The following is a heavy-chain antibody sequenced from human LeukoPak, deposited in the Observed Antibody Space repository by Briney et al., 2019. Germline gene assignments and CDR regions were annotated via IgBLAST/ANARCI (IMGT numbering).Heavy chain of an antibody. D-gene: IGHD2-2*01. V-gene: IGHV4-4*07. Sequence: PSETLSLTCTVSGGSFSSYYWSWIRQPAGKGLEWIGRIYPSGITNYNPSLKSRVTMSVDTSKNQFSLKLSSVTAADTAVYYCARVAVPAAKGAFDIWGQGTMVTVSS. CDR1: GGSFSSYY. CDR2: IYPSGIT. CDR3: ARVAVPAAKGAFDI. J-gene: IGHJ3*02.